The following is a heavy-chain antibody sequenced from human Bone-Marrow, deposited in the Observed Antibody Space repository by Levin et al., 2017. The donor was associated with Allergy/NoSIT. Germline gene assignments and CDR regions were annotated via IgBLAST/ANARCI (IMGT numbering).Heavy chain of an antibody. CDR2: INPKGGYT. CDR1: GYTFSGDY. V-gene: IGHV1-2*02. Sequence: ASVKVSCKASGYTFSGDYIHWVRQAPGQGLEWMVWINPKGGYTNYAQKFQGRVTLTTDTSTSTAYMELSGLISDDTAVYYCTRDESGPVANDFWGQGTLVTVSS. J-gene: IGHJ4*02. CDR3: TRDESGPVANDF. D-gene: IGHD2-2*01.